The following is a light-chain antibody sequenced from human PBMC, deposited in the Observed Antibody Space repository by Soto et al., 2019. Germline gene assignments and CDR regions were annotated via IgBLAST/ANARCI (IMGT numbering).Light chain of an antibody. Sequence: EIVLTQSPGTRSLSPGERATLSSRYSHSVSSNYLAWYQQKPGQAPRLLIYDVSSRATGIPDRFSGSGSGTDFTLTISRLEPVDFAVYYCQQYGISPTFGQGTKVEIK. CDR1: HSVSSNY. CDR2: DVS. V-gene: IGKV3-20*01. CDR3: QQYGISPT. J-gene: IGKJ1*01.